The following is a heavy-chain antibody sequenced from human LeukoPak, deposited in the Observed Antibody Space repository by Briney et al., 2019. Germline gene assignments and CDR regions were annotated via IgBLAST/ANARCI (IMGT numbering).Heavy chain of an antibody. Sequence: SETLSLTCTVSGGSISSHYWSWIRQPAGKGLEWIGRIYTSGSTNYNPSLKSRVTMSVDTSKNQFSLKLSSVTAADTAVYYCAGTEPPTGNYNWFDPWGQGTLVTVSS. CDR1: GGSISSHY. V-gene: IGHV4-4*07. D-gene: IGHD1-14*01. CDR3: AGTEPPTGNYNWFDP. CDR2: IYTSGST. J-gene: IGHJ5*02.